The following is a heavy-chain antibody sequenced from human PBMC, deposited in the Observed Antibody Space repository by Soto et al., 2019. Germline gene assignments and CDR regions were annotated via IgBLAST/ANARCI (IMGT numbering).Heavy chain of an antibody. Sequence: QVQLQQWGAGLLKPSETLSLTCAVYGGSFSGYYWTWIRQPPGKGLEWIGEINHRGSTNYNPSLKSRVTISVDRSKNQFSLELNSVTAADTAVYYCARAKEAAGGTWYFDSWGQGTLVTVSS. CDR2: INHRGST. CDR1: GGSFSGYY. D-gene: IGHD6-13*01. J-gene: IGHJ4*02. V-gene: IGHV4-34*01. CDR3: ARAKEAAGGTWYFDS.